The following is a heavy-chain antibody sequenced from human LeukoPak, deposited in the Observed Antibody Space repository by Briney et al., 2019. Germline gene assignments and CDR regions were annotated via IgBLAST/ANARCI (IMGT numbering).Heavy chain of an antibody. CDR2: IYYSGST. CDR1: GGSISSSSYY. D-gene: IGHD1-26*01. V-gene: IGHV4-39*07. CDR3: ARVGRIVGAPLGNNWFDP. J-gene: IGHJ5*02. Sequence: PSETLSLTCTVSGGSISSSSYYWGWIRQPPGKGLEWIGSIYYSGSTNYNPSLKSRVTISVDTSKNQFSLKLSSVTAADTAVYYCARVGRIVGAPLGNNWFDPWGQGTLVTVSS.